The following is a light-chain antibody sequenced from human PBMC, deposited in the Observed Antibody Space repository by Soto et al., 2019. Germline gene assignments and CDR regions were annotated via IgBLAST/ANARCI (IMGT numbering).Light chain of an antibody. Sequence: QSALTQPASVSGSPGQSIAISCTGTSSDVGGYNYVSWYQQLPGKAPKLLISEVSNRPSGVSHRFSGSKSGNTASLTISGLQAEDEADYYCSSYRTGGPVVFGNGTKVTVL. CDR2: EVS. V-gene: IGLV2-14*01. CDR3: SSYRTGGPVV. J-gene: IGLJ1*01. CDR1: SSDVGGYNY.